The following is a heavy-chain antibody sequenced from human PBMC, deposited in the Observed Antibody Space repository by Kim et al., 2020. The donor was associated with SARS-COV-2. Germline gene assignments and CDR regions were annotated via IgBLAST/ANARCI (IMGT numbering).Heavy chain of an antibody. J-gene: IGHJ3*02. CDR1: GSSISSGGYY. CDR2: IDYSGST. CDR3: ATRYYGPGIEHDGFDI. V-gene: IGHV4-31*03. Sequence: SETLSLTCTVSGSSISSGGYYWNWIRQHPGNGLEWIGYIDYSGSTSYNPSLKSRVTISVETSKNQFSLRLSSVTAADTAVYYCATRYYGPGIEHDGFDIWGQGTMVIVSS. D-gene: IGHD3-10*01.